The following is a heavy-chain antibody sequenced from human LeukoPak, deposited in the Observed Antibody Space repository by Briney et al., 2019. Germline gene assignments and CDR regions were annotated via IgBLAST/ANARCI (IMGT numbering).Heavy chain of an antibody. Sequence: PSEILSLTCTVSDGSISSNYWSWIRQPPGKGLEWMGYINYSGRTNYNPSLKSRVTISVGTSKNQFSLKLSSVTAADTAVYYCARETHSSGWSNWFDPWGQGTLVTVFS. J-gene: IGHJ5*02. CDR3: ARETHSSGWSNWFDP. CDR2: INYSGRT. D-gene: IGHD6-19*01. V-gene: IGHV4-59*01. CDR1: DGSISSNY.